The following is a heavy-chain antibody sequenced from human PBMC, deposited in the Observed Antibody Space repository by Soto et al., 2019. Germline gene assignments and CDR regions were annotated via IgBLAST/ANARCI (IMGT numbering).Heavy chain of an antibody. J-gene: IGHJ6*02. CDR3: VGDNVVTAHYYGMDV. CDR2: IFYTGTT. D-gene: IGHD2-15*01. Sequence: QVQLQESGPGLVKPSQTLSLICTVSGGSISNDGYYWSWIRQHPGKGLEWIGYIFYTGTTYYNPSLQSRITMSVDTSKNQFSLKLHSLTAADTAVYYCVGDNVVTAHYYGMDVLGQGTTVNISS. CDR1: GGSISNDGYY. V-gene: IGHV4-31*03.